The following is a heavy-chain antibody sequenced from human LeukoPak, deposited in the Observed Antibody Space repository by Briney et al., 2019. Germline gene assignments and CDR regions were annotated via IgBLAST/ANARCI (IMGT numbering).Heavy chain of an antibody. Sequence: GGSLRLPCAASGFTFSNFWMTWVRQAPGKGLEWVANIKQDGSEKYYVDSVKGRFTISRDNAKNSLHLQMNSLRAEDTAVYYCASLDYWGPGTLVTVSS. V-gene: IGHV3-7*05. CDR3: ASLDY. CDR2: IKQDGSEK. J-gene: IGHJ4*02. CDR1: GFTFSNFW.